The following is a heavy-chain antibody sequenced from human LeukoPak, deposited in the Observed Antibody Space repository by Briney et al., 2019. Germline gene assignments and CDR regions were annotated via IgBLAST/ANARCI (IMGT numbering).Heavy chain of an antibody. CDR2: INSDGSIT. CDR3: AKSTRNAFEI. Sequence: GGSLRLSCAASGFSFSSYWMHWVRQGPGKGLVWVSRINSDGSITNYADSVKGRLTISRDNAKSTLHLQMNSLRAEDTAVYYCAKSTRNAFEIWGQGTMVIVSS. D-gene: IGHD2-2*01. CDR1: GFSFSSYW. J-gene: IGHJ3*02. V-gene: IGHV3-74*01.